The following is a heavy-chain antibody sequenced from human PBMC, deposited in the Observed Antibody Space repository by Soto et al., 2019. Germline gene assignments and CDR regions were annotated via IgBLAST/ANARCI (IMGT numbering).Heavy chain of an antibody. CDR2: ISSTTNYI. CDR3: AIESEDLTSNFDY. Sequence: EVQLVESGGGLVKPGGSLRLSCAASGFTFTRYGMNWVRQAPGKGLEWVSSISSTTNYIYYGDSMKVLFTISRDNAKNSLYLEMNSLRPEDTAVYYCAIESEDLTSNFDYWGQGTLVTVSS. J-gene: IGHJ4*02. CDR1: GFTFTRYG. V-gene: IGHV3-21*06.